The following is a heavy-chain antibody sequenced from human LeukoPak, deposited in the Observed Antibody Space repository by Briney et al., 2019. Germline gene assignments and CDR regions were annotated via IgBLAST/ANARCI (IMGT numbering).Heavy chain of an antibody. CDR1: GFIFSSYG. J-gene: IGHJ6*03. CDR2: IRYDGRNK. CDR3: AKGGGYEAQYYYYYLDV. V-gene: IGHV3-30*02. D-gene: IGHD5-12*01. Sequence: PGGSLRLSCAASGFIFSSYGMHWVRQAPGKGLEWVAFIRYDGRNKYYADSVKGRFTISRDNSKNTLYLQMKSLRAEDTAVYYCAKGGGYEAQYYYYYLDVWGKGTTVTISS.